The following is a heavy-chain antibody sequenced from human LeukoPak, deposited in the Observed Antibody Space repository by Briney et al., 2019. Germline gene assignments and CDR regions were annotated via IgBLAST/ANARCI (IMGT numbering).Heavy chain of an antibody. Sequence: PSETLSLTCTVSGGSISSYYWSWIRQPAGKGLEWIGRIYTSGSTNYNPSLKSRVTMSADTSKNQFSLKLSSVTAADTAVYYCARGNYYDSSGYYGYYYGMDVWGQGTTVTVSS. V-gene: IGHV4-4*07. J-gene: IGHJ6*02. D-gene: IGHD3-22*01. CDR2: IYTSGST. CDR3: ARGNYYDSSGYYGYYYGMDV. CDR1: GGSISSYY.